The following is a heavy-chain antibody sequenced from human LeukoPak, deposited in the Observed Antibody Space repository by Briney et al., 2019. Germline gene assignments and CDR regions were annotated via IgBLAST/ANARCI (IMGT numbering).Heavy chain of an antibody. CDR1: GLTFSNYA. Sequence: GGSLRLSCAASGLTFSNYAMTWVRQAPGKGLEWVSSIIVSGSRTYYADSVKGRFTISRDNSKNTLYLQMNSLRAEDTALHYCSKDPNGDYIGAFDMWGPGTLVTVSS. V-gene: IGHV3-23*01. CDR3: SKDPNGDYIGAFDM. D-gene: IGHD4-17*01. J-gene: IGHJ3*02. CDR2: IIVSGSRT.